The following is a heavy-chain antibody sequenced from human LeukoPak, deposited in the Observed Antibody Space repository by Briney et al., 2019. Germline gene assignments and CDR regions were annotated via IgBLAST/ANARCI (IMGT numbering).Heavy chain of an antibody. D-gene: IGHD2-2*01. CDR2: IKEDGSKK. J-gene: IGHJ5*02. V-gene: IGHV3-7*03. CDR1: GFTFSSYW. CDR3: ARGSSAASNWFDP. Sequence: GGSLRLSCAASGFTFSSYWMTWVRQAPGKGLEWVANIKEDGSKKNYVDSVKGRFTISRDNAKNSLYLQMNSLRAEDTAVYYCARGSSAASNWFDPWGQGTLVTVSS.